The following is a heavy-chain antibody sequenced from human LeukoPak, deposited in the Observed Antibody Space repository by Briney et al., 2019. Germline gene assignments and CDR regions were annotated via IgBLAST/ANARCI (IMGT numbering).Heavy chain of an antibody. Sequence: GASVKVSCKASSYTFTRYGISWVRQAPGQGLEWMGWISGYNGNTNYAQKFQGRVSMTADTSTSTAYMELRSLRSDDTAVYYCARNYYDSSGYYFWSEKYYYYYYMDVWGKGTTVTVSS. J-gene: IGHJ6*03. CDR3: ARNYYDSSGYYFWSEKYYYYYYMDV. CDR2: ISGYNGNT. CDR1: SYTFTRYG. D-gene: IGHD3-22*01. V-gene: IGHV1-18*01.